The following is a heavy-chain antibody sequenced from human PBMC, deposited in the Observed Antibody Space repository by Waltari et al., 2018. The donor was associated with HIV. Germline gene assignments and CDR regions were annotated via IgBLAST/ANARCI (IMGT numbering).Heavy chain of an antibody. CDR1: GFTFSSYS. D-gene: IGHD3-10*01. CDR2: ISTSSSYI. Sequence: EVQLVESGGGLVKPGGSLRLSCAASGFTFSSYSMTWVRQAPGKGLEWVSSISTSSSYIYYADSVKGRFTISRDNAKNSLYLQMNSLRAEDTAVYYCASSEASYFTYYYGMDVWGQGTTVTVSS. J-gene: IGHJ6*02. CDR3: ASSEASYFTYYYGMDV. V-gene: IGHV3-21*01.